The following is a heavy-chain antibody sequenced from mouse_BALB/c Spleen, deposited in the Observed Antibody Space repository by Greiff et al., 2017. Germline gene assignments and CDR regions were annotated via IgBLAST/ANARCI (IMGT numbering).Heavy chain of an antibody. CDR1: GFTFTDYY. J-gene: IGHJ4*01. V-gene: IGHV7-3*02. Sequence: EEQVVESGGGLVQPGGSLRLSCATSGFTFTDYYMSWVRQPPGKALEWLGFIRNKANGYTTEYSASVKGRFTISRDNSQSILYLQMNTQRAEDSAAYYCARDGLEAMDYWGQGTSVTVSS. CDR3: ARDGLEAMDY. CDR2: IRNKANGYTT.